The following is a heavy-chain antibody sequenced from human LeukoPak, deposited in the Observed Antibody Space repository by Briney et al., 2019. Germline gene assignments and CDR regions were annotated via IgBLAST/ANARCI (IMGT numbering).Heavy chain of an antibody. Sequence: ASVTVSCKASGYTFTGYYMHWVRQAPGQGLEWMGWINPNSGGTNYAQKFQGRVTMTRDTSISTAYMELSRLRSDDTAVYYCARSQGLGWLSFDYWGQGTLVTVSS. V-gene: IGHV1-2*02. D-gene: IGHD3-22*01. CDR1: GYTFTGYY. J-gene: IGHJ4*02. CDR2: INPNSGGT. CDR3: ARSQGLGWLSFDY.